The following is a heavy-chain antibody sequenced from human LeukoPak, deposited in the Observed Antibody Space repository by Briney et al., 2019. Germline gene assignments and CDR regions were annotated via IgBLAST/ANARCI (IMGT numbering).Heavy chain of an antibody. CDR2: ISWDGGST. CDR3: AKGGGGYYDSSGYDLNYFDY. V-gene: IGHV3-43D*03. CDR1: GFTFDDYA. J-gene: IGHJ4*02. D-gene: IGHD3-22*01. Sequence: GGSLRLSCAASGFTFDDYAMHWVRQAPGKGLEWVSLISWDGGSTYYADSLKGRFTISRDNSKNSLYLQMNSLRAEDTALYYCAKGGGGYYDSSGYDLNYFDYWGQGTLVTVSS.